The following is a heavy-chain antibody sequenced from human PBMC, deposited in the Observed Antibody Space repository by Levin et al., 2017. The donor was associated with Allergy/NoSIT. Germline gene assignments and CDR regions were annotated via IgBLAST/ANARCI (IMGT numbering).Heavy chain of an antibody. D-gene: IGHD5-24*01. V-gene: IGHV5-51*01. CDR2: IYVGDSDT. CDR1: GYTFTSYW. CDR3: ARLRDGYKWYFDY. Sequence: GESLKISCKGSGYTFTSYWIGWVRQMPGKGLEWMGIIYVGDSDTRYSPSFQGQVTISADKSITTAYLQWSSLKASDTAMYYCARLRDGYKWYFDYWGQGTLVTVSS. J-gene: IGHJ4*02.